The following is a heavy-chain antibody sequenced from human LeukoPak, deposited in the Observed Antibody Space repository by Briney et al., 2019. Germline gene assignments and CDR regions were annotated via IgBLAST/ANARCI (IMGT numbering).Heavy chain of an antibody. D-gene: IGHD3-3*01. CDR1: GGSIIAYY. CDR3: ARENFWSGYYSYFDY. J-gene: IGHJ4*02. V-gene: IGHV4-4*07. CDR2: IYTSGST. Sequence: SETLSLTCTVSGGSIIAYYWNWIRQPAGKGLEWIGRIYTSGSTNYNPSLKSRVTMSVDTSKNQFSLKLSSVTAADTAVYYCARENFWSGYYSYFDYWGQGTLVTVSS.